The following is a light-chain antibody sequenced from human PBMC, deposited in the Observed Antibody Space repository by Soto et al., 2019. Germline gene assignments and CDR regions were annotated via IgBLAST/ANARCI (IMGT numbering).Light chain of an antibody. V-gene: IGKV3-20*01. CDR2: GAS. CDR3: QQYGSSST. J-gene: IGKJ5*01. CDR1: QSVSSSY. Sequence: EIVLPQSPGPLSLSPGERATLSCRASQSVSSSYLAWYQQKPGQAPRLLIYGASSRATGIPDRFSGSGSGTDFTLTISRLEPEDFAVYYRQQYGSSSTFGQGTRLEIK.